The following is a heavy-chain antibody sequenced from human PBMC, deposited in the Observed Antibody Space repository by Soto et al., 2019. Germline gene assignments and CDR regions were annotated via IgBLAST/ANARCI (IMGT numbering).Heavy chain of an antibody. Sequence: GGSLRLSCAASGFTFSSYSMSWVRQAPGEGLEWVSYIMRSSSYIYYADSVKGRFTISRDNAKNSLYLPMNGLRAEDSAVSSVARDPAVLKVGDYFDPWGQGTLVTVSS. V-gene: IGHV3-21*01. CDR2: IMRSSSYI. CDR3: ARDPAVLKVGDYFDP. CDR1: GFTFSSYS. J-gene: IGHJ4*02. D-gene: IGHD2-15*01.